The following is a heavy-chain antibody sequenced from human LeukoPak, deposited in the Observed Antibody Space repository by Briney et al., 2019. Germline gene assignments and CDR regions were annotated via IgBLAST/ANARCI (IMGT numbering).Heavy chain of an antibody. J-gene: IGHJ6*02. CDR1: GFSFSGYW. CDR2: INQDGSKK. V-gene: IGHV3-7*03. CDR3: ASRDSSGYYYEDYYYYGMDV. D-gene: IGHD3-22*01. Sequence: GGSLRLSCTASGFSFSGYWMTWVRQTPGKGLEWVANINQDGSKKSYVDSVRGRFTISRDSAKNSLYLQMNSLRAEDTAVYYCASRDSSGYYYEDYYYYGMDVWGQGTTVTVSS.